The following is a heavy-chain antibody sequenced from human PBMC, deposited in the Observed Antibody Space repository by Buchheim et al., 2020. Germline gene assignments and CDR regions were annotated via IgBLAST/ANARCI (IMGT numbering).Heavy chain of an antibody. D-gene: IGHD6-13*01. Sequence: EVQLLESGGGLVQPGGSLRLSCAASGFTFSSYAMSWVRQAPGKGLEWVSAISGSGGSTYYADSAKGRFTIPRDNSKNTLYLQMNSLRAEDTAVYYCAKATAGAAGLYYYYYYGMDVWGQGTT. CDR2: ISGSGGST. CDR3: AKATAGAAGLYYYYYYGMDV. V-gene: IGHV3-23*01. CDR1: GFTFSSYA. J-gene: IGHJ6*02.